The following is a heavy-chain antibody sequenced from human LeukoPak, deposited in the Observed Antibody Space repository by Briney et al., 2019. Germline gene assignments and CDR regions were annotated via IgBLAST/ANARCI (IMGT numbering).Heavy chain of an antibody. V-gene: IGHV4-38-2*02. CDR3: ARVWGSGYDFGY. J-gene: IGHJ4*02. D-gene: IGHD5-12*01. Sequence: PSETLSLTCTVSGYSISSGYYWGWIRQPPGKGLEWIGSIYHSGSTYYNPSLKSRVTISVDTSKNQFSLKLNSVTAADTAVYYCARVWGSGYDFGYWGRETLVTVSS. CDR2: IYHSGST. CDR1: GYSISSGYY.